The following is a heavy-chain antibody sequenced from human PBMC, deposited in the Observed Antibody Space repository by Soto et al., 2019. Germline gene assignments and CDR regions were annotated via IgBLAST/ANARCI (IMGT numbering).Heavy chain of an antibody. J-gene: IGHJ4*02. V-gene: IGHV1-69*13. D-gene: IGHD6-19*01. CDR3: ARQIGSPYSSGWYGGY. CDR1: GGTFSSYA. CDR2: IIPIFGTA. Sequence: SVKVSCKASGGTFSSYAISWVRQAPGQGLEWMGGIIPIFGTADYAQKFQGRVTITADESTSTAYMELSSLRSEDTAVYYCARQIGSPYSSGWYGGYWGQGTLVTVSS.